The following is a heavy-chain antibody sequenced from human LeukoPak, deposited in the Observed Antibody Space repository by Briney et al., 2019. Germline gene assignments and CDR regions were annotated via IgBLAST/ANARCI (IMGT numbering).Heavy chain of an antibody. CDR1: GFTFSSYT. Sequence: PGGSLRLSCAASGFTFSSYTMTWVRQAPGKGLEWVSSISRSGDYIFYADSVRGRFTISRDNAKNSLYLQMTSLRAEDAAVYYCAEDRLVGGSDRHPLDYRGQGTLVTVSS. J-gene: IGHJ4*02. CDR3: AEDRLVGGSDRHPLDY. D-gene: IGHD1-26*01. CDR2: ISRSGDYI. V-gene: IGHV3-21*01.